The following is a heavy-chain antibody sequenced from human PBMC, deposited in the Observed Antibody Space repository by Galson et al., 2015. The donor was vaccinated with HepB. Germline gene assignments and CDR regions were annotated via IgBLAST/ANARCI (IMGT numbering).Heavy chain of an antibody. V-gene: IGHV3-23*01. D-gene: IGHD6-19*01. CDR2: ITPSGDNT. Sequence: SLRLSCAASGFTFSYYAMSWVRQAPGKGLEWTSAITPSGDNTYSADSMKGRFTISRDNSQNTLFLQMNSLRADDTATYFCAKVFPEKTDGWYRQALYYFDSWGQGTRVTVSS. J-gene: IGHJ4*02. CDR1: GFTFSYYA. CDR3: AKVFPEKTDGWYRQALYYFDS.